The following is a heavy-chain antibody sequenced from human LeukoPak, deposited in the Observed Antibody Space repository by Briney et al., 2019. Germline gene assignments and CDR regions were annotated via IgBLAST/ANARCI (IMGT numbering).Heavy chain of an antibody. V-gene: IGHV4-34*01. CDR3: ARGPIYSGSYWSPFDY. CDR1: GGSFSGYY. CDR2: INHSGST. D-gene: IGHD1-26*01. J-gene: IGHJ4*02. Sequence: SETLSLTCAVYGGSFSGYYWSWIRQPPGKGLEWIGEINHSGSTNYNPSLKSRVTTSVDTSKNQFSLKLSSVTAADTAVYYCARGPIYSGSYWSPFDYWGQGTLVTVSS.